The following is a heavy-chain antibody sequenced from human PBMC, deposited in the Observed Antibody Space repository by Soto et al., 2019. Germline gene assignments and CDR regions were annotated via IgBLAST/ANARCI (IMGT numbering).Heavy chain of an antibody. V-gene: IGHV3-53*01. J-gene: IGHJ5*02. CDR2: IYSGGST. CDR1: GFTVSSNY. D-gene: IGHD3-3*01. Sequence: GGSLRLSCAASGFTVSSNYMSWVRQAPGKGLEWVSVIYSGGSTYYADSVKGRFTISRDNSKNTLYLQMNSLRAEDTAVYYCARWWSGSRQGFDPWGQGTLVTVSS. CDR3: ARWWSGSRQGFDP.